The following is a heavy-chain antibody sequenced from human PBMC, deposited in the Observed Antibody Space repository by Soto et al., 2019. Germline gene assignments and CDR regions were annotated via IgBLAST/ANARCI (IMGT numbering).Heavy chain of an antibody. CDR1: GFTFSSYS. Sequence: EVQLVESGGGLVQSGGSLRLSCAASGFTFSSYSMNWVRQAPGKGLEWVSYISRSSSTRYYADSVKGRFTISRDNAKNSLYLQMDSLRAVDTAVYYCARTLNVDSWGQGTLVTVSS. CDR3: ARTLNVDS. V-gene: IGHV3-48*01. CDR2: ISRSSSTR. J-gene: IGHJ4*02.